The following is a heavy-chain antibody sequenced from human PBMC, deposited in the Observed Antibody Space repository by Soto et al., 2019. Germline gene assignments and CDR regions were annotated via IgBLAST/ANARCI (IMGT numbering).Heavy chain of an antibody. Sequence: QVQLVESGGGVVQPGGSLRLSCAASGFTFSSYGIHWVRQAPGKGLEWVAVISYNGSNRYYADSVKGRITISRDNSKNALYLQMKSLRVEGTAVYDGSKCGYDDGSGYWGWLHYWGQGTLVTVSS. J-gene: IGHJ4*02. CDR3: SKCGYDDGSGYWGWLHY. D-gene: IGHD3-22*01. CDR2: ISYNGSNR. V-gene: IGHV3-30*18. CDR1: GFTFSSYG.